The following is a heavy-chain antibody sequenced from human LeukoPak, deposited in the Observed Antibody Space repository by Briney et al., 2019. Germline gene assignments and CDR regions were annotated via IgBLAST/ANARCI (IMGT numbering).Heavy chain of an antibody. CDR1: GGSISSYY. CDR3: ARAAVRGVDFDY. V-gene: IGHV4-59*01. D-gene: IGHD3-10*01. CDR2: IYYSGST. J-gene: IGHJ4*02. Sequence: RPSETLSLTCTVSGGSISSYYWSWIRQPPGKGLEWIGYIYYSGSTNYNPSPKSRVTISVDTSKNQFSLKLSSVTAANTAVYYCARAAVRGVDFDYWGQGTLVTVSS.